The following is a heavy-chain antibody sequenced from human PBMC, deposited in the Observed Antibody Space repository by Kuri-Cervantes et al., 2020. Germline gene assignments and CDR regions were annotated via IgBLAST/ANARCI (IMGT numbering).Heavy chain of an antibody. Sequence: SETLSLTCAVYGGSFSGYYWSWIRQPPGKGLEWIGEINHSGSTNYNPSLKSRVTISVDTSKNQFSLKLSSVTAADTAVYYCARVGARWYYYLDVWGQGTTVTVSS. D-gene: IGHD2-15*01. CDR1: GGSFSGYY. CDR3: ARVGARWYYYLDV. V-gene: IGHV4-34*01. CDR2: INHSGST. J-gene: IGHJ6*03.